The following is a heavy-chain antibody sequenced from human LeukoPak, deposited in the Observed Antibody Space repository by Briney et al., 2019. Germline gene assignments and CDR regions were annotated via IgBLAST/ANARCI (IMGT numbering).Heavy chain of an antibody. CDR3: ARGGRNMIVVPNDAFDI. J-gene: IGHJ3*02. CDR1: GGSFSGYY. Sequence: SETLSLTCAVYGGSFSGYYWGWIRQTPGKGLEWIGEINHSGSTNYNPSLKSRVTISVDTSKNQFSLKLSSVTAADTAVYYCARGGRNMIVVPNDAFDIWGQGTMVTVSS. V-gene: IGHV4-34*01. CDR2: INHSGST. D-gene: IGHD3-22*01.